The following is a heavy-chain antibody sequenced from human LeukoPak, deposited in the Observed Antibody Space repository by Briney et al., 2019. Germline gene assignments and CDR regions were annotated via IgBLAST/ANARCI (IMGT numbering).Heavy chain of an antibody. Sequence: PXXSLRLSCTASGFTFDDYAMHWVRQAPGKGLEWVSGISWNNNNMDYADSVKGRFTISRDNAKNSLYLQMNSLRTEDTAFYFCAKDIGCSGGTCYFPNYFDYWGQGTLVTVSS. CDR2: ISWNNNNM. V-gene: IGHV3-9*01. J-gene: IGHJ4*02. CDR1: GFTFDDYA. D-gene: IGHD2-15*01. CDR3: AKDIGCSGGTCYFPNYFDY.